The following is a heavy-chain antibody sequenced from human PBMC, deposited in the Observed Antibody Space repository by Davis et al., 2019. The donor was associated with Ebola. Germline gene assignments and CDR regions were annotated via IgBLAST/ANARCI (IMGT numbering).Heavy chain of an antibody. Sequence: GGPLRPPCAALGFTFSTYGMSWVRQAPGKGLEWVSGISTGGSSTYLADSVKGRFTISRDDSKNTLSLQMNSLRAEDTAVYYCAKGRSFVDYWGQGTLVTVSS. V-gene: IGHV3-23*01. CDR1: GFTFSTYG. CDR2: ISTGGSST. CDR3: AKGRSFVDY. J-gene: IGHJ4*02.